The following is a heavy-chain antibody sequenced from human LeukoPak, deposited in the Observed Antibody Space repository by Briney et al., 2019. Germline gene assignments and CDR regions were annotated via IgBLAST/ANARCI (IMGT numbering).Heavy chain of an antibody. CDR1: GFTFSSYG. J-gene: IGHJ4*02. CDR3: ATTVVWRGDY. CDR2: ISYDGSNK. D-gene: IGHD1-26*01. V-gene: IGHV3-30*03. Sequence: PGGSLRLTCAASGFTFSSYGMHWVRQAPGKGLEWVAVISYDGSNKYYADSVKGRFTISRDNSKNTLYLQMNSLRAEDTAVYYCATTVVWRGDYWGQGTLVTVSS.